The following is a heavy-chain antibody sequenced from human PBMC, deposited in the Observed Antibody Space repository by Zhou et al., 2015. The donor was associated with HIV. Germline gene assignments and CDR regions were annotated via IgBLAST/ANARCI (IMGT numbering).Heavy chain of an antibody. D-gene: IGHD2-8*01. J-gene: IGHJ6*02. Sequence: QVQLVQSGAEVKKPGSSVKVSCKASGGTFSSYTISWVRQAPGQGLEWMGRIIPILGIANYAQKFQGRVTITADKSTSTAYMELSSLRSEDTAVYYCARDPQSRPTNDYYYGMDVWGQGDHGSPSP. CDR1: GGTFSSYT. V-gene: IGHV1-69*08. CDR2: IIPILGIA. CDR3: ARDPQSRPTNDYYYGMDV.